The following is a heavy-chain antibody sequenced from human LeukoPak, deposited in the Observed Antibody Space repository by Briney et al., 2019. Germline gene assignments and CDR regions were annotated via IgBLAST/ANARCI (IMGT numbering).Heavy chain of an antibody. CDR2: IWYDGSDK. CDR3: AKVGFSEMEWLLYSDH. CDR1: GLTFNTYG. D-gene: IGHD3-3*01. V-gene: IGHV3-33*06. Sequence: GRSLRLSCAASGLTFNTYGMNWVRQAPGKGLEWVAIIWYDGSDKYYAESVKGRFTISRDNSKNTMYLQVNGLRAEDTAVYYCAKVGFSEMEWLLYSDHWGQGTLVTVSS. J-gene: IGHJ4*02.